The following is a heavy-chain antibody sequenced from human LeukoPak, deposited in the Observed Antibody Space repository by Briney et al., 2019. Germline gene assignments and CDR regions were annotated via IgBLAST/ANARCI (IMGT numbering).Heavy chain of an antibody. V-gene: IGHV3-23*01. CDR1: GFTFSSYA. Sequence: GGSLRLSCAASGFTFSSYAMSWVRQAPGKGLEWVSAISGSGGSTYYADSVKGRFTISRDNSKNTLYLQMNSLRAEDTAVYYCAKANNYDFRSGPTYFDPWGQGTLVTVSS. CDR2: ISGSGGST. J-gene: IGHJ5*02. CDR3: AKANNYDFRSGPTYFDP. D-gene: IGHD3-3*01.